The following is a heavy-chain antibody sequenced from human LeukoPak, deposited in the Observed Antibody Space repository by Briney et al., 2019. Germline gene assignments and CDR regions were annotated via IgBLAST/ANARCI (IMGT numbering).Heavy chain of an antibody. V-gene: IGHV6-1*01. CDR3: ARATGQEEWLSWGIFDY. CDR1: GDSVSSNSAA. J-gene: IGHJ4*02. Sequence: SQTLSLTCAISGDSVSSNSAAWNWLRQSPSRGLEWLGRTYYRSKWYNDYAVSVKSRISISPDTSKNQFSLQLNSVTPEDTAVYYCARATGQEEWLSWGIFDYWGQGTLVTVSS. CDR2: TYYRSKWYN. D-gene: IGHD6-19*01.